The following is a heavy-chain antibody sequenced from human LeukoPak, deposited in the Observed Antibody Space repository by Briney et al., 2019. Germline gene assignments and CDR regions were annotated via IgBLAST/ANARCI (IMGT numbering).Heavy chain of an antibody. D-gene: IGHD3-3*01. CDR2: ISGSGGST. Sequence: PGGSLRLSCAASGFTFSSYAMSWVRQAPGKGLEWVSAISGSGGSTYYADSVKGRFTISRDNSKNTLYLQMNSLRAEDTAVYYCAKDPRTSRTYYDIWSGYWMDAFDIWGQGTMVTVSS. CDR3: AKDPRTSRTYYDIWSGYWMDAFDI. J-gene: IGHJ3*02. CDR1: GFTFSSYA. V-gene: IGHV3-23*01.